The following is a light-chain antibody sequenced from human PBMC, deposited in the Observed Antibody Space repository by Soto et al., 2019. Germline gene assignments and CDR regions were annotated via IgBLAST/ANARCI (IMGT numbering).Light chain of an antibody. CDR2: FDN. CDR1: DSNIGNNA. V-gene: IGLV1-36*01. J-gene: IGLJ3*02. CDR3: AVGDDSLNGPV. Sequence: QSMVTQPPSVSAAPRQRVTISCSGSDSNIGNNAVNWYQKVPGKAPKLLIHFDNRVASGVSDRISGSKSGTSASLSISGLQSEDEADYYCAVGDDSLNGPVFGGGTKLTVL.